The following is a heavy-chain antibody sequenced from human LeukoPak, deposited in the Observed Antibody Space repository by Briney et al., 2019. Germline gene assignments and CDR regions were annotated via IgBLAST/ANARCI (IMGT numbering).Heavy chain of an antibody. CDR2: ISSSGSTI. CDR1: GFTFSDYY. Sequence: GGSLRLSCAASGFTFSDYYMSWIRQAPGKGLEWVSYISSSGSTIYYADSVKGRFTISRDNSKNTLYLQMNSLRAEDTGLYYCARQEGQGSSWYVDYWGQGTLVTVSS. CDR3: ARQEGQGSSWYVDY. V-gene: IGHV3-11*04. J-gene: IGHJ4*02. D-gene: IGHD6-13*01.